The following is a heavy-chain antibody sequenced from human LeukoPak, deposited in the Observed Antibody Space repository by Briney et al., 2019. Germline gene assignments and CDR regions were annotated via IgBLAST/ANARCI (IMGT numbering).Heavy chain of an antibody. V-gene: IGHV4-59*01. CDR3: AREGIVGASHPFDI. J-gene: IGHJ3*02. D-gene: IGHD1-26*01. Sequence: PSETLSLTCTVSGGSISSYYWSWIRQPPGKGLEWIGYIYYSGSTNYNPSLKSRVTISVDTSKNQFSLKLSSVTAADTAVYYCAREGIVGASHPFDIWGQGTMVTVSS. CDR1: GGSISSYY. CDR2: IYYSGST.